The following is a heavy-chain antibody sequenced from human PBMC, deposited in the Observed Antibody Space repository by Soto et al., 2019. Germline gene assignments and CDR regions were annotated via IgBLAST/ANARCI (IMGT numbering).Heavy chain of an antibody. D-gene: IGHD2-21*01. CDR2: IGSGGSLT. CDR1: GFTFGSHG. J-gene: IGHJ3*01. V-gene: IGHV3-23*01. CDR3: AKGRPVDSDVFDF. Sequence: GGSLRLSCAASGFTFGSHGMSWVRQAPGQGLEWVSSIGSGGSLTFYADSVKGRLTISRDNSKNTLYLQLDSLRVDDTALYYCAKGRPVDSDVFDFWGQGTMVTVSS.